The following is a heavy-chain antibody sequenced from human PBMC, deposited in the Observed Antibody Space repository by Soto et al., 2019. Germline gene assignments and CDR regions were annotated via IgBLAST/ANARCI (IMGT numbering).Heavy chain of an antibody. V-gene: IGHV1-69*01. J-gene: IGHJ4*02. CDR1: GGSFNRHT. CDR2: ISPIFGTA. D-gene: IGHD3-22*01. Sequence: QVQLVQSGAEVRKPGSSVRVSCKASGGSFNRHTISWVRQAPGQVLEWMGGISPIFGTANHAQKFQGRVTIIADESTSTVYMELSSLRSDDTAIYYCARGWGYDSTDYYYAYWGQGTLVIVSS. CDR3: ARGWGYDSTDYYYAY.